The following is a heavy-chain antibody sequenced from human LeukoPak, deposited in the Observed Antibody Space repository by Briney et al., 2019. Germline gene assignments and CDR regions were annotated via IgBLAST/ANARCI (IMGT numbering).Heavy chain of an antibody. Sequence: PGGSLRLSRAASGFTFSSYSMNWVRQAPGKGLEWVSYISSSSSTIYYADSVKGRFTISRDNAKNSLYLQMNSLRAEDTAVYYCARVSLSGGEHYWGQGTLVTVSS. V-gene: IGHV3-48*01. CDR3: ARVSLSGGEHY. CDR2: ISSSSSTI. CDR1: GFTFSSYS. J-gene: IGHJ4*02. D-gene: IGHD2-21*01.